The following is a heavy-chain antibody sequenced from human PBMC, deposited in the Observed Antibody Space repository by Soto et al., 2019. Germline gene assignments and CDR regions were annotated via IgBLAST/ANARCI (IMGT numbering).Heavy chain of an antibody. J-gene: IGHJ5*02. CDR2: IYHSGST. CDR3: ARVRYCISTSCYAAGSWFDP. Sequence: SETLSLTCAVSGGSIRSGGYSWSWIRQPPGKGLEWIGYIYHSGSTYYNPSLKSRVTISVDRSKNQFSLKLSSVTAADTAVYYCARVRYCISTSCYAAGSWFDPWGQGTLVTVSS. V-gene: IGHV4-30-2*01. D-gene: IGHD2-2*01. CDR1: GGSIRSGGYS.